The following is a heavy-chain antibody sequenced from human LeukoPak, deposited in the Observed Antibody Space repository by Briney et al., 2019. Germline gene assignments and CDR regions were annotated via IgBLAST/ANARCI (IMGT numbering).Heavy chain of an antibody. CDR2: IYNSEST. Sequence: SETLSLTCTVSGGSISRYFCSWIRQPPGKGLEWIGYIYNSESTKYNPSLKSRVIISVDTSKNQFSLKLSSVTAADTAVYYCARGSYYYMDVWGNGTTVTVSS. J-gene: IGHJ6*03. V-gene: IGHV4-59*01. CDR1: GGSISRYF. CDR3: ARGSYYYMDV.